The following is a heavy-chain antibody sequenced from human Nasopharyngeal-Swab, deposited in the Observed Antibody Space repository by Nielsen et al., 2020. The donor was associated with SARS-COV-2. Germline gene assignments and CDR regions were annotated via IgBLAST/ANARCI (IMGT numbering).Heavy chain of an antibody. J-gene: IGHJ5*02. Sequence: GESLKISCAASGFTFSSYSMNWVRQAPGKGPEWVSSISSSSYIYYADSVKGRFTISRDNAKNSLYLQMNSLRAEDTAVYYCARDRFTMVRGAFDPWGQGTLVTVSS. CDR3: ARDRFTMVRGAFDP. CDR1: GFTFSSYS. CDR2: ISSSSYI. D-gene: IGHD3-10*01. V-gene: IGHV3-21*01.